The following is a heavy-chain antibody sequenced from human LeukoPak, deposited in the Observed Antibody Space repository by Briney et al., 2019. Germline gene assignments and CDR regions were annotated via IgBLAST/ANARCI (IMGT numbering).Heavy chain of an antibody. Sequence: SGGSLRLSCAASGFTFSSYAMSWVRQAPGKGLEWVSAISGSGGSTYYADSVKGRFTISRDNSKNTLYLQMNSLRAEDTAVYFCAKRDYYDSSGYAPLFDYWGQGTLVTVSP. D-gene: IGHD3-22*01. V-gene: IGHV3-23*01. J-gene: IGHJ4*02. CDR2: ISGSGGST. CDR1: GFTFSSYA. CDR3: AKRDYYDSSGYAPLFDY.